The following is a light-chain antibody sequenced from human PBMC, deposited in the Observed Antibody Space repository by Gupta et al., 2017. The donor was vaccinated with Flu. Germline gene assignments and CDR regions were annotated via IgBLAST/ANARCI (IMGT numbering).Light chain of an antibody. J-gene: IGLJ3*02. V-gene: IGLV2-14*04. CDR1: SSVVGGDNF. Sequence: ITSACTRPSSVVGGDNFVSWNQKTAVKAHKLMIVDVNMRTSGVAYSFSGSKAGNTASLTISGRQAEDEADYFGTSDPSIDRLVFGGGTKLTVL. CDR2: DVN. CDR3: TSDPSIDRLV.